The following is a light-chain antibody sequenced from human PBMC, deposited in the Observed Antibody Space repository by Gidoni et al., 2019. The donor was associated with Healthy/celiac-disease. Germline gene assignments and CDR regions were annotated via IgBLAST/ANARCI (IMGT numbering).Light chain of an antibody. CDR1: SSNIGAGYD. Sequence: QSVLTQPPAVAGAPGQRVTISCTGSSSNIGAGYDVHWYQQLPGTAPKLLIYGNSNRPSGVPDLFSGSKSGTSASLAITGLQAEDAADYYCQSYDSSLSGGVLFGGGTKLTVL. CDR2: GNS. CDR3: QSYDSSLSGGVL. J-gene: IGLJ2*01. V-gene: IGLV1-40*01.